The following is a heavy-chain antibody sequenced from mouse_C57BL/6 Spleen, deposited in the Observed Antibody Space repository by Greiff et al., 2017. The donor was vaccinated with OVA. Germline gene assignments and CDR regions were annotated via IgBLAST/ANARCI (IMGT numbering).Heavy chain of an antibody. CDR1: GYTFTSYW. CDR3: ARNGYYSGYFDY. CDR2: IDPSDSET. V-gene: IGHV1-52*01. Sequence: QVQLQQPGAELVRPGSSVKPSCKASGYTFTSYWMHWVKQRPIQGLEWIGNIDPSDSETHYNQKFKDKATLTVDKSSSTAYMQLSSLTSEDSAGYYCARNGYYSGYFDYWGQGTTLTVSS. J-gene: IGHJ2*01. D-gene: IGHD2-3*01.